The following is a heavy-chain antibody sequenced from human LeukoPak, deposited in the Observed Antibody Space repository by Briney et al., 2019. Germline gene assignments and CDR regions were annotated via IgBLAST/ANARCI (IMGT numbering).Heavy chain of an antibody. CDR1: GFTFSSYG. CDR2: IRYDGSNK. Sequence: GGSLRLSCAASGFTFSSYGMHWVRQAPGKGLEWVAFIRYDGSNKYYADSVKGRFTISRDNSKNTLYLQMNSLRAEDTAVYYCAKYLRREGVVVVAANYFDYWGQGTLVTVSS. V-gene: IGHV3-30*02. D-gene: IGHD2-15*01. CDR3: AKYLRREGVVVVAANYFDY. J-gene: IGHJ4*02.